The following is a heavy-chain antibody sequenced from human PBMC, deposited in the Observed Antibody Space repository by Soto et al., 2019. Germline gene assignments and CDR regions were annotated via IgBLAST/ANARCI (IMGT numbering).Heavy chain of an antibody. CDR1: GFAFSSYA. Sequence: EVQLLESGGNLVQPGGSLRLSCAASGFAFSSYAMTWVRQAPGKGLEWVSALSGTGGTTYSADSVRGRFTIARDNSKNTLYLQMNGLSPEDSAIYYCAKFIVGTGGSSGWPWFLDSWGQGTLVTVSS. CDR3: AKFIVGTGGSSGWPWFLDS. V-gene: IGHV3-23*01. D-gene: IGHD6-25*01. CDR2: LSGTGGTT. J-gene: IGHJ4*02.